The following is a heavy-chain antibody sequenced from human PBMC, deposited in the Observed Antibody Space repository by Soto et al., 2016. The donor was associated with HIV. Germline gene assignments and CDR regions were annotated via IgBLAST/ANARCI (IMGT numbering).Heavy chain of an antibody. V-gene: IGHV3-53*02. CDR2: IYSGGST. J-gene: IGHJ4*02. CDR1: GFTVSSNY. D-gene: IGHD6-13*01. CDR3: ARDSRSGAAAANRFDY. Sequence: EVQLVETGGGLIQPGGSLRLSCAASGFTVSSNYMSWVRQAPGKGLEWVSVIYSGGSTYYADSVKGRFTISRDNSKNTLYLQMNSLRAEDTAVYYCARDSRSGAAAANRFDYWGQGTLVTVSS.